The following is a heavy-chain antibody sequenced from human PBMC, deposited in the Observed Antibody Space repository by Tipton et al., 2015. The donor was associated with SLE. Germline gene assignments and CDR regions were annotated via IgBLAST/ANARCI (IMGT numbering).Heavy chain of an antibody. Sequence: SLRLSCAASGFTFSSYAMHWVRQAPGKGLEWVAVISYDGSNKYYADSVKGRFTISRDNSKNTLYLQMNSLRAEDTAVYYCASPPFDYWGQGTLVTVSS. CDR1: GFTFSSYA. CDR2: ISYDGSNK. V-gene: IGHV3-30-3*01. J-gene: IGHJ4*02. CDR3: ASPPFDY.